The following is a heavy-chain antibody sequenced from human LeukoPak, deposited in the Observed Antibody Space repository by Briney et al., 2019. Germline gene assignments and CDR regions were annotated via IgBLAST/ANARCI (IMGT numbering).Heavy chain of an antibody. CDR3: AKATGSYPSNPFDY. J-gene: IGHJ4*02. CDR1: GDSVSSNSVA. V-gene: IGHV6-1*01. CDR2: AYYRSKWYN. Sequence: SQTLSLTCAISGDSVSSNSVAWHWIRQSPSRGLEWLGRAYYRSKWYNDYAVSVKSRITINPDTSKNQFSLQLNSVTPEDTAVYYCAKATGSYPSNPFDYWGQGTLVTVSS. D-gene: IGHD1-26*01.